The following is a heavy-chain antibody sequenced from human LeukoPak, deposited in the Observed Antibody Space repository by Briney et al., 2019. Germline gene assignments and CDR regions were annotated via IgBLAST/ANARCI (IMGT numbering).Heavy chain of an antibody. D-gene: IGHD2-15*01. CDR3: ARDIAVGTRWFDP. V-gene: IGHV3-23*01. J-gene: IGHJ5*02. CDR2: ISGSGGST. CDR1: GFTFSSYA. Sequence: PGGSLRLSCAASGFTFSSYAMSWVRQAPGKGLEWVSAISGSGGSTYYADSVKGRFTISRDNAKNTLYLQMNSLRAEDTAVYYCARDIAVGTRWFDPWGQGTLVTVSS.